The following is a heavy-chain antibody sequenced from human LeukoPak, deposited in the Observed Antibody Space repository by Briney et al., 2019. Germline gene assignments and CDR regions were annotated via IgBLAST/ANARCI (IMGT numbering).Heavy chain of an antibody. D-gene: IGHD3-10*01. V-gene: IGHV3-11*01. CDR2: ISSSGSTI. CDR1: GCTFSDYY. Sequence: GGSLRLSCAASGCTFSDYYMSWIRQAPGKGLEWVSYISSSGSTIYYADSVQGRFTISRDNAKNSLYLQMNSLRAEDTAVYYCARGPMVRGVMVYYYYGMDVWGQGTTVAVSS. CDR3: ARGPMVRGVMVYYYYGMDV. J-gene: IGHJ6*02.